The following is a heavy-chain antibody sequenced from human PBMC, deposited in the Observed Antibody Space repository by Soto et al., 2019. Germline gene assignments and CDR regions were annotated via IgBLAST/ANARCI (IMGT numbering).Heavy chain of an antibody. CDR1: GGSLTGYY. V-gene: IGHV4-34*01. CDR3: ARGGAPNWFGP. CDR2: INHSGST. D-gene: IGHD1-26*01. J-gene: IGHJ5*02. Sequence: SETLSLTCAVYGGSLTGYYWNWIRQPPGKGLEWIGEINHSGSTNYIPSLKSRVTISVDTSKNQFSLKLSSATAADTAVYYCARGGAPNWFGPWGQGTLVTV.